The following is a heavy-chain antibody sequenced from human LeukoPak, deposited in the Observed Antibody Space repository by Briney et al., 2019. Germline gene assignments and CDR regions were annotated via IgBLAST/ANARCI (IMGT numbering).Heavy chain of an antibody. J-gene: IGHJ4*02. Sequence: SETLSLTCTVSGGSISSSSYYWGWTRQPPGKGLEWIGSIYYSGSTYYNPSLKSRVTISVDTSKNQFSLKLSSVTAADTAVYYCASYPSGSYYGGYYFDYWGQGTLVTVSS. V-gene: IGHV4-39*01. CDR2: IYYSGST. CDR1: GGSISSSSYY. D-gene: IGHD1-26*01. CDR3: ASYPSGSYYGGYYFDY.